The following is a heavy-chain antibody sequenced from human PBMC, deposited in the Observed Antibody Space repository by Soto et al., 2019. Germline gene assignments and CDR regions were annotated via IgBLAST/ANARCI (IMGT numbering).Heavy chain of an antibody. Sequence: QVQLVQSGAEVKKPGSSVKVSCKASGGTFSSYAISWVRQAPGQGLEWMGGIIPIFGTANYAQKFQGRVTITAYESTSTAYMELSSLRSEDTAVYYCATRRWGTVTTYYFDYWGQGTLVTVSS. D-gene: IGHD4-17*01. V-gene: IGHV1-69*01. CDR3: ATRRWGTVTTYYFDY. J-gene: IGHJ4*02. CDR2: IIPIFGTA. CDR1: GGTFSSYA.